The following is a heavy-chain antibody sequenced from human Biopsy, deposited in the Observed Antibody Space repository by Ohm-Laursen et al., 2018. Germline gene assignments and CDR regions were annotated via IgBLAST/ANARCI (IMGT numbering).Heavy chain of an antibody. V-gene: IGHV4-59*08. Sequence: SETLSLTCTVSGGSISSYYWSWIRQPPGQGLEWIGYIYYTGSTNYNPSFKSRVTISVDTSMTRLTLGLTSVTAADTAVYYCARHAPSYSGSYWRYFDLWGRGTLVTVSS. CDR2: IYYTGST. CDR1: GGSISSYY. CDR3: ARHAPSYSGSYWRYFDL. J-gene: IGHJ2*01. D-gene: IGHD1-26*01.